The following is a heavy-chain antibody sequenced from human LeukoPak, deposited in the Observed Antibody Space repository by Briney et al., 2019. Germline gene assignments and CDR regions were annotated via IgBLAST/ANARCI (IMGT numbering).Heavy chain of an antibody. CDR1: GGSIRSYY. V-gene: IGHV4-59*01. D-gene: IGHD3-10*01. J-gene: IGHJ4*02. CDR2: IYYSGNT. CDR3: ATDNSYGSGSYYT. Sequence: KPSETLSLTCTVSGGSIRSYYWNWIRHPPCKGLEWIGYIYYSGNTNYNPSLKSRVTISVDTSKNQFSLKLSSVTAADTAVYYCATDNSYGSGSYYTWGQGTLVTVSS.